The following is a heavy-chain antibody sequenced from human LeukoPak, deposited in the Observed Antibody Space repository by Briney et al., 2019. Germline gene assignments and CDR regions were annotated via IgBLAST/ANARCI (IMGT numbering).Heavy chain of an antibody. D-gene: IGHD6-19*01. CDR2: IYSGGST. Sequence: GGSLRLSCAASGFTVSSNYMSWVRQAPGKGLEWVSVIYSGGSTYYADSVKGRFTISRHNSKNTLYLQTNSLRAEDTAVYYCARAPEWLIFDYWGQGTLVTVSS. CDR1: GFTVSSNY. J-gene: IGHJ4*02. V-gene: IGHV3-53*04. CDR3: ARAPEWLIFDY.